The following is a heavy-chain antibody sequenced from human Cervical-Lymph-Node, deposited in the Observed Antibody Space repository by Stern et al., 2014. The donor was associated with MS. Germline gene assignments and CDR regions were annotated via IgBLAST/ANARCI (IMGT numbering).Heavy chain of an antibody. J-gene: IGHJ6*02. CDR3: ARVTCDYLWGRPGDCYGMDV. CDR1: GGSISSYY. Sequence: QVQLQESGPAVVKPSETLSLTCTLSGGSISSYYWRWIRQPPGKGLEWIGHIYDSGSANYNPSLKSRVTISVDTSKNQFSLKLSSVTAADTALYYCARVTCDYLWGRPGDCYGMDVWGQGTTVTVSS. CDR2: IYDSGSA. V-gene: IGHV4-59*01. D-gene: IGHD3-16*01.